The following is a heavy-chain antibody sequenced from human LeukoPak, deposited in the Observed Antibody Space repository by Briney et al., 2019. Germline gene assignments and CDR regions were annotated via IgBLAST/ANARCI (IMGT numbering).Heavy chain of an antibody. J-gene: IGHJ3*02. Sequence: GGSLRLSCAASGFTFSSYAMNWVRQAPGKGLEWVSGISGSGGSTYCADSVKGRFTISRDNSKNTLYLQMNSLRAEDTAVYYCAKDRLARGIAAAGDAFDIWGQGTMVTVSS. V-gene: IGHV3-23*01. CDR3: AKDRLARGIAAAGDAFDI. CDR2: ISGSGGST. D-gene: IGHD6-13*01. CDR1: GFTFSSYA.